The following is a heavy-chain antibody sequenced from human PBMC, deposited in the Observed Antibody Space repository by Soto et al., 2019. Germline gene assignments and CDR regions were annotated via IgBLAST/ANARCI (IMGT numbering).Heavy chain of an antibody. CDR3: ARGGEYCSGGSCYRFDY. D-gene: IGHD2-15*01. CDR1: GFTFSSYG. V-gene: IGHV3-33*01. J-gene: IGHJ4*02. Sequence: SLRLSCAASGFTFSSYGMHWVRQAPGKGLEWVAVIWYDGSNKYYADSVKGRFTISRDNSKNTLYLQMNSLRAEDTAVYYCARGGEYCSGGSCYRFDYWGQGTLVTVSS. CDR2: IWYDGSNK.